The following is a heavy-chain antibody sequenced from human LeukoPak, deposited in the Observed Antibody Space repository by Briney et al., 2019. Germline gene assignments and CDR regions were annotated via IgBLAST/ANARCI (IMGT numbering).Heavy chain of an antibody. J-gene: IGHJ3*01. V-gene: IGHV3-23*01. Sequence: GSLRLSCTASGFSFSSSALNWVRQAPGRGLEWVSSIGGSGGSAYYADSVKGRFTISRDNSKNTLYLQMNSLRAEDTAVYYCSKGGRWDYYDSSHWGQGTMVIVSS. CDR1: GFSFSSSA. D-gene: IGHD3-22*01. CDR3: SKGGRWDYYDSSH. CDR2: IGGSGGSA.